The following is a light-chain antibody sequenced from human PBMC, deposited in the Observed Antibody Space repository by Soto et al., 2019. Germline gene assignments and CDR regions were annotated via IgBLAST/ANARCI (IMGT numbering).Light chain of an antibody. CDR2: RNN. CDR3: AAWDDSLSGRYV. Sequence: QSVLTQPPSASGTPGQRVTISCSGSSPNIGSNYVYWYQQLPGTAPKLLIYRNNQRPSGVPDRFSGSKSGTSASLAISGRRSEDEADYYCAAWDDSLSGRYVFGTGTKLTVL. V-gene: IGLV1-47*01. J-gene: IGLJ1*01. CDR1: SPNIGSNY.